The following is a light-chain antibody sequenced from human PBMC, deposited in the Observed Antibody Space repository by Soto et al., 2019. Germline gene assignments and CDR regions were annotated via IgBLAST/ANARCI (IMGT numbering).Light chain of an antibody. CDR2: DVS. Sequence: QSVLTQPDSVSGSPGQSITISCTGTSSDVGNYNYVSWYQHHPGKAPKLMVYDVSHRPSGVSNRFSGSKSGNTASLTISGLQAEDEADYYCSSYTRSRSYVFGTGTKVTVL. CDR1: SSDVGNYNY. V-gene: IGLV2-14*03. CDR3: SSYTRSRSYV. J-gene: IGLJ1*01.